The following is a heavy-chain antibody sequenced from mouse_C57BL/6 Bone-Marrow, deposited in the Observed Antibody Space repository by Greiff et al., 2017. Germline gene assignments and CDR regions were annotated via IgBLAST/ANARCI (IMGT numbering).Heavy chain of an antibody. CDR1: GYAFSSSW. CDR2: IYPGDGDT. J-gene: IGHJ3*01. CDR3: ERFAY. Sequence: VQLQESGPELVKPGASVKISCKASGYAFSSSWMNWVKQRPGKGLEWIGRIYPGDGDTNYNGKFKGKATLTAEKSSSTAYMQLSSLASDYCAVCYCERFAYWGQGTLVTVSA. V-gene: IGHV1-82*01.